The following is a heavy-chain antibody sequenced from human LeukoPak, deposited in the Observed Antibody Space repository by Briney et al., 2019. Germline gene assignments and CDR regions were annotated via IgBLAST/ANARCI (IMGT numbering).Heavy chain of an antibody. J-gene: IGHJ4*02. CDR1: GFTFSSYS. CDR3: ARVSYGGFGGVIEDFDY. CDR2: IYSGGST. Sequence: GGSLRLSCAASGFTFSSYSMNWVRQAPGKGLEWVSVIYSGGSTYYADSVKGRFTISRDNSKNTLYLQMNSLRAEDTAVYYCARVSYGGFGGVIEDFDYWGQGTLVTVSS. D-gene: IGHD3-16*02. V-gene: IGHV3-66*01.